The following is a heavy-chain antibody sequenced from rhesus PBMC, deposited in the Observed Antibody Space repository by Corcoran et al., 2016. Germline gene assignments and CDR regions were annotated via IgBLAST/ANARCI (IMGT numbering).Heavy chain of an antibody. D-gene: IGHD6-37*01. CDR2: INPQTGVT. V-gene: IGHV1-138*01. J-gene: IGHJ4*01. Sequence: QVQLVQSGAEVKKPGSSVKVSCKASGYTFTYYYIHWVRQAPGQGLEWMGEINPQTGVTKYTQNFQGRVTTTRDASTNTAYMELSSLRSEDTAVYFCVRGWSGGFDSWGQGVLVTVSS. CDR3: VRGWSGGFDS. CDR1: GYTFTYYY.